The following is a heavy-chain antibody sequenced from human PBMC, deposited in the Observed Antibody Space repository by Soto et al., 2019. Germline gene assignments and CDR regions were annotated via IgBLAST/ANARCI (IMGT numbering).Heavy chain of an antibody. CDR3: ARSYYDYVWGSYRSAQFDY. D-gene: IGHD3-16*02. Sequence: SVKVSCKASGYTFTSYYMHWVRQAPGQGLEWMGIINPSGDSTSYAQKFQGRVTMTRDTSTSTVYMELSSLRSEDTAVYYCARSYYDYVWGSYRSAQFDYWGQGTLVTVSS. CDR1: GYTFTSYY. J-gene: IGHJ4*02. V-gene: IGHV1-46*01. CDR2: INPSGDST.